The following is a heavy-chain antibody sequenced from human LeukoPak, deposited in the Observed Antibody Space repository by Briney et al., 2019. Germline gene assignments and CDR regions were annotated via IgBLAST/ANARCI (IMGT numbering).Heavy chain of an antibody. J-gene: IGHJ4*02. D-gene: IGHD2-2*01. Sequence: GASVKVSFKASGGTFRNYPISWVRQAPGQGLEWMGGILPIFRMTNYAEKFQGRVTITADESTTTAYLELNSLRSEDTAVYYCAICSSTWSGDRPDSWGQGSLVTVSS. CDR2: ILPIFRMT. CDR1: GGTFRNYP. CDR3: AICSSTWSGDRPDS. V-gene: IGHV1-69*01.